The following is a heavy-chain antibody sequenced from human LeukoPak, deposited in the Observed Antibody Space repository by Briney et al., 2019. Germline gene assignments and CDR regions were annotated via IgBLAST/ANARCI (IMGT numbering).Heavy chain of an antibody. Sequence: ASVKVSCKASGYTFTSYGISWVRQAPGQGLEWMGWISAYNGNTNYAQKLQGRVTMTTDTSTSTAYMELRSLRSDDTAVYYCARDGGIHDFWSGYYIGYYFDSWGQGTLVTVSS. CDR3: ARDGGIHDFWSGYYIGYYFDS. CDR2: ISAYNGNT. CDR1: GYTFTSYG. J-gene: IGHJ4*02. V-gene: IGHV1-18*01. D-gene: IGHD3-3*01.